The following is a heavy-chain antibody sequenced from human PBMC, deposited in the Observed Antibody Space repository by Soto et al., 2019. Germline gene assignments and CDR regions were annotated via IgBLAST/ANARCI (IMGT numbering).Heavy chain of an antibody. J-gene: IGHJ6*02. CDR1: GHTFTGYY. CDR2: IIPIFGTA. CDR3: ARRGPYYDFLSGYSPGDYYGMDV. V-gene: IGHV1-69*13. Sequence: SVKVSCKASGHTFTGYYMHWVRQAPGQGLEWMGGIIPIFGTANYAQKFQGRVTITADESTSTAYMELSSLRSEDTAVYYCARRGPYYDFLSGYSPGDYYGMDVWGQGTTVTGSS. D-gene: IGHD3-3*01.